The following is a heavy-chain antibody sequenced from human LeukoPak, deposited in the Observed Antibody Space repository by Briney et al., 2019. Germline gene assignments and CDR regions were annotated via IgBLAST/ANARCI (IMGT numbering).Heavy chain of an antibody. Sequence: TSETLSLTCTVSGGSISSSSYYWGWIRQPPGKGLEWIGSIYYSGSTYYNPSLKSRVTISVDTSKNQFSLKLSSVTAADTAVYYCARLRKYGSGSYYSLVDWFDPWGQGTLVTVSS. CDR1: GGSISSSSYY. CDR2: IYYSGST. V-gene: IGHV4-39*01. CDR3: ARLRKYGSGSYYSLVDWFDP. D-gene: IGHD3-10*01. J-gene: IGHJ5*02.